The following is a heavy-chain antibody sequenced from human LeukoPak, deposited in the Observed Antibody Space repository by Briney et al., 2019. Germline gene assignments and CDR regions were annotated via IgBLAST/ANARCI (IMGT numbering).Heavy chain of an antibody. CDR2: ISSSSSTI. CDR1: GFTFSSYS. CDR3: AGVIHQWLVPQSSPGLNDY. Sequence: GGSLRLSCAASGFTFSSYSMNWVRQAPGKGLEWVSYISSSSSTIYYADSVKGRFTISRDNAKNSLYLQMNSLRAEDTAVYYCAGVIHQWLVPQSSPGLNDYWGQGTLVTVSS. D-gene: IGHD6-19*01. J-gene: IGHJ4*02. V-gene: IGHV3-48*01.